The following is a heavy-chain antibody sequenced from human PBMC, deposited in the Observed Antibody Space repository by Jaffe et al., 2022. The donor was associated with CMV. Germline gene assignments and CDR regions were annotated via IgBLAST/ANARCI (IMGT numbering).Heavy chain of an antibody. CDR1: GGSISSYY. CDR2: IYYSGST. J-gene: IGHJ4*02. Sequence: QVQLQESGPGLVKPSETLSLTCTVSGGSISSYYWSWIRQPPGKGLEWIGYIYYSGSTNYNPSLKSRVTISVDTSKNQFSLKLSSVTAADTAVYYCAGTRLSVVVVTGQFDYWGQGTLVTVSS. V-gene: IGHV4-59*01. CDR3: AGTRLSVVVVTGQFDY. D-gene: IGHD2-21*02.